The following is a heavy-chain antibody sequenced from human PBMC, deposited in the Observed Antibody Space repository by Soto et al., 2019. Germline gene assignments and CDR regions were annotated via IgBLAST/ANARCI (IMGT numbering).Heavy chain of an antibody. V-gene: IGHV1-8*01. CDR3: ARPRGRCSGGSCYSGVDAFDI. D-gene: IGHD2-15*01. Sequence: ASVKVSCKASGYTFTSYDINWVRQATGQGLEWMGWMNPNSGNTGYAQKFQGRVTMTRNTSISTAYMELSSLRSEDTAVYYFARPRGRCSGGSCYSGVDAFDIWGQGTMVTVSS. CDR2: MNPNSGNT. J-gene: IGHJ3*02. CDR1: GYTFTSYD.